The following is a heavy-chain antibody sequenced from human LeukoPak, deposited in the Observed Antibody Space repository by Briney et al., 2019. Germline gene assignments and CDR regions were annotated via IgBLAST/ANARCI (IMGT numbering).Heavy chain of an antibody. CDR1: GFTFSSYA. V-gene: IGHV3-23*01. CDR3: AKSANYYDSSGYHFDY. CDR2: ISGSGGST. D-gene: IGHD3-22*01. J-gene: IGHJ4*02. Sequence: GGSLRLSCAASGFTFSSYAMSWVRQAPGKGLEWVSAISGSGGSTYYADSVKGRFTISRDNSKNTLYLQMNSLRAEDTAVYYCAKSANYYDSSGYHFDYWGQGTLVTVSS.